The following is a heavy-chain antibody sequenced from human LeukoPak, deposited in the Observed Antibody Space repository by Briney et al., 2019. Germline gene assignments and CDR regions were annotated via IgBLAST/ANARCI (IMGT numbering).Heavy chain of an antibody. V-gene: IGHV3-30*18. D-gene: IGHD5-12*01. CDR1: GFSVSSNH. J-gene: IGHJ6*02. Sequence: GGSLRLSCAASGFSVSSNHMSWVRQAPGKGLEWVSVISYDESKKLYADSVKGRFTISRDNSKYTLYLQMNSLRPEDTAVYYCAKEYSGYEYYYYGMDVWGQGTTVTVSS. CDR2: ISYDESKK. CDR3: AKEYSGYEYYYYGMDV.